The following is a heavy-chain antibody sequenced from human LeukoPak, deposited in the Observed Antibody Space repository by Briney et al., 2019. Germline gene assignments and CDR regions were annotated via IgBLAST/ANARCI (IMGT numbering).Heavy chain of an antibody. CDR1: GFTFSSYA. D-gene: IGHD1-26*01. CDR2: ISYDGSNK. V-gene: IGHV3-30-3*01. CDR3: ARSGSSPYFDY. J-gene: IGHJ4*02. Sequence: GGSLRLSCAASGFTFSSYAMHWVRQAPGKGLGWVAVISYDGSNKYYADSVKGRFTISRDNSKNTLYLQMNSLRAEDTAVYYCARSGSSPYFDYWGQGTLVTVSS.